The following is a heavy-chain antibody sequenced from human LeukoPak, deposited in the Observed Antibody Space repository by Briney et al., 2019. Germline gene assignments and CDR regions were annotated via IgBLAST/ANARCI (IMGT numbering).Heavy chain of an antibody. CDR3: ATGDSSGWYSYWFDP. D-gene: IGHD6-19*01. CDR1: GGSISSYY. CDR2: IYYSGST. Sequence: SETLSLTCTVSGGSISSYYWSWIRQPPGKGLEWIGYIYYSGSTNYNPSLKSRVTISVDTSKNQFSLKLSSVTAADTAVYYCATGDSSGWYSYWFDPWGQGTLVTVSS. V-gene: IGHV4-59*12. J-gene: IGHJ5*02.